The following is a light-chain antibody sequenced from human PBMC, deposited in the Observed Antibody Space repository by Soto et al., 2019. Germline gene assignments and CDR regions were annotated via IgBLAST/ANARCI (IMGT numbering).Light chain of an antibody. J-gene: IGKJ2*01. Sequence: DIQMTQSPSSLSASVGDRVTITCRASQGMSGYLNWYQEKPVKAPKLLIHATSTLQSGVTSRFSGSGSGTDFTLTISSLQPEDFATDLCQQNYITPYTYGQGTKLEIK. V-gene: IGKV1-39*01. CDR3: QQNYITPYT. CDR2: ATS. CDR1: QGMSGY.